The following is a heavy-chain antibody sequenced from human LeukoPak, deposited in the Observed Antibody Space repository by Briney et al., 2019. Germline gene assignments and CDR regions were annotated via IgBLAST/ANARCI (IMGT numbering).Heavy chain of an antibody. J-gene: IGHJ4*02. V-gene: IGHV1-18*01. D-gene: IGHD3-10*01. CDR2: ISAYNGNT. CDR3: ARAPYGSGSSYFDY. Sequence: ASVKVSCKASGYTFTSYGTSWVRQAPGQGLEWMGWISAYNGNTNYAQKLQGRVTMTTDTSTSTAYMELRSLRSDDTAVYYCARAPYGSGSSYFDYWGQGTLVTVSS. CDR1: GYTFTSYG.